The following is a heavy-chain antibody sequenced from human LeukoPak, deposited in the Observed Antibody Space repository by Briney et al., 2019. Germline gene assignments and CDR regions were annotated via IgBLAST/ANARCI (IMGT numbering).Heavy chain of an antibody. CDR1: GYSFGSYW. CDR2: MKHDGIEK. V-gene: IGHV3-7*05. D-gene: IGHD5-24*01. J-gene: IGHJ4*02. Sequence: GGSLRLSCVASGYSFGSYWMAWVRQAPGKGLEWVANMKHDGIEKYHVDSVKGRFTISRDNTKNSLYLHMSSLRVEDTAVYYCAREGREGYNYPALDFWGQGILVTVSS. CDR3: AREGREGYNYPALDF.